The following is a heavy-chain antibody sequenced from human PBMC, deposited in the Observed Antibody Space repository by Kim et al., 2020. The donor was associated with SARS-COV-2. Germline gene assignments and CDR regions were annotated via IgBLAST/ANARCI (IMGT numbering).Heavy chain of an antibody. CDR3: AKGYASGTYYSDY. J-gene: IGHJ4*02. V-gene: IGHV3-23*01. D-gene: IGHD3-10*01. Sequence: YADSVKGRFSISRDNSRNTLYLQMNSLRAEDTAVYYCAKGYASGTYYSDYWGQGTLVTVSS.